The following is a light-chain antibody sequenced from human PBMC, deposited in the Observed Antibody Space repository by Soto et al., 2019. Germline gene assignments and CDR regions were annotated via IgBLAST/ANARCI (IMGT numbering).Light chain of an antibody. J-gene: IGKJ5*01. V-gene: IGKV3D-15*01. Sequence: EIVMTYSPATLSFSPAKRATLSCRASQSVSSNLAWYQQKPGQAPRLLIYDASRRATGIPDRFTGSGSGTEFTLTINSLQAEDCAVYYCQQYYNWPRTFGQGTRLEI. CDR3: QQYYNWPRT. CDR1: QSVSSN. CDR2: DAS.